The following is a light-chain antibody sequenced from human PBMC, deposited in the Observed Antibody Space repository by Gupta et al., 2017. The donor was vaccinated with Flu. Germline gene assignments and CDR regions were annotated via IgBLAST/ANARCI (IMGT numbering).Light chain of an antibody. J-gene: IGLJ2*01. CDR1: SSNIGAIFD. CDR2: DNI. CDR3: RYSDSRLIAVV. Sequence: QSVLTQPPSVSAAPGQRVTISCPGSSSNIGAIFDVHWYQQLPGTDPKLLIVDNIYRPEGVTARGLCYSPGNSASRLTIELQTEEEADDYCRYSDSRLIAVVFGGGTKLTVL. V-gene: IGLV1-40*01.